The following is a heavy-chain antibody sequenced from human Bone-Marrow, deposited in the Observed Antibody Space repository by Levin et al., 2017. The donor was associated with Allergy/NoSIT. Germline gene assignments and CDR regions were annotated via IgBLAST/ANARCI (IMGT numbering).Heavy chain of an antibody. D-gene: IGHD6-13*01. CDR1: GGSFSGYY. J-gene: IGHJ6*03. CDR3: ARGYQDSSWTLYYYYYMDV. Sequence: TSQTLSLTCAVYGGSFSGYYWSWIRQPPGKGLEWIGEINHSGSTNYNPSLKSRVTISVDTSKNQFSLKLSSVTAADTAVYYCARGYQDSSWTLYYYYYMDVWGKGTTVTVSS. V-gene: IGHV4-34*01. CDR2: INHSGST.